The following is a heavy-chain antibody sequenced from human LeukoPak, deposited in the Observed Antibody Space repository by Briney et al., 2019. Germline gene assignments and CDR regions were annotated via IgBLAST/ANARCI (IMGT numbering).Heavy chain of an antibody. D-gene: IGHD3-22*01. V-gene: IGHV3-20*04. CDR3: ARGYDSSGYYYFDY. CDR2: INWNGGST. J-gene: IGHJ4*02. Sequence: GGSLRLSCAASGFTFDDYGMSWVRQAPGKGLEWVSGINWNGGSTGYADSVKGRFTISRDNAKNSLYPQMNSLRAEDTALYYCARGYDSSGYYYFDYWGQGTLVTVSS. CDR1: GFTFDDYG.